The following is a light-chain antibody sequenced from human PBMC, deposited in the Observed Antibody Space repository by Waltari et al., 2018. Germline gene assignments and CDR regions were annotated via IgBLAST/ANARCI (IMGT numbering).Light chain of an antibody. Sequence: LVLTHSPSASASLGASVQLTCTLIRGHSRNVIPWLPQQPGKGPRYLMKVNSDGSHRKGGDIPDRFSASKSGTECYLTITSLQSEDEADYYCQTGGHVTWVFGGGTKLTVL. J-gene: IGLJ3*02. CDR3: QTGGHVTWV. CDR2: VNSDGSH. CDR1: RGHSRNV. V-gene: IGLV4-69*01.